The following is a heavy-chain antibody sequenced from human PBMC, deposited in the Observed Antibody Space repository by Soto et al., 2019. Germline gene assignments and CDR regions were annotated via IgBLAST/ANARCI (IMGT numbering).Heavy chain of an antibody. CDR3: ARVRHNWNDIPAY. J-gene: IGHJ4*02. CDR2: IYYSGST. D-gene: IGHD1-1*01. Sequence: PSETLSLTCTVSGGSISSYYWSWIRQPPGKGLEWIGYIYYSGSTNYNPSLKSRVTISVDTSKNQFSLKLSSMTAADTAVYYCARVRHNWNDIPAYWGQGTLVTVSS. V-gene: IGHV4-59*01. CDR1: GGSISSYY.